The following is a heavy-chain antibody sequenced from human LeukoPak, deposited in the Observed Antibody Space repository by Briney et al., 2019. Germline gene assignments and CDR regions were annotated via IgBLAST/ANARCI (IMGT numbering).Heavy chain of an antibody. CDR3: ARDPRSDLDY. Sequence: ASVKVSCKASGGTFSSYAISWVRQAPGQGLEWMGWINPNSGGTNYAQKFQGRVTMTRDTSISTAYMELSRLRSDDTAVYYCARDPRSDLDYWGQGTLVTVSS. V-gene: IGHV1-2*02. CDR2: INPNSGGT. CDR1: GGTFSSYA. J-gene: IGHJ4*02.